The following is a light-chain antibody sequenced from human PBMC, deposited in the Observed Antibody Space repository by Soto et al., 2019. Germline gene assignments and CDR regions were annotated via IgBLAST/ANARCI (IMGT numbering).Light chain of an antibody. J-gene: IGKJ5*01. CDR2: DAS. V-gene: IGKV3-15*01. Sequence: EIVLTQFPATLSLSPVERGTISCRASQRVSSSLAWYQQKPGQAPRLLVYDASTRATGVPARFSASGSGTEFALTISSLQSEDFAIYYCQQYSDWPPITFGQGTRLEIK. CDR1: QRVSSS. CDR3: QQYSDWPPIT.